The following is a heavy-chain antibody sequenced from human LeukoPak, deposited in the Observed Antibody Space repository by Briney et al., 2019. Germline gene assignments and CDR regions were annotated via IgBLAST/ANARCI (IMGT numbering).Heavy chain of an antibody. CDR3: AKSAYYGSSGFYREYYFDY. V-gene: IGHV3-23*01. Sequence: GGSLRLSCAASRFTFSNYAMSWVRQAPGKGLEWVSTTSGSGGSTYYADSVKGRFTISRDNSKNTLHLQMNSLRAEDTAVYYCAKSAYYGSSGFYREYYFDYWGQGTLVTVSS. J-gene: IGHJ4*02. D-gene: IGHD3-22*01. CDR2: TSGSGGST. CDR1: RFTFSNYA.